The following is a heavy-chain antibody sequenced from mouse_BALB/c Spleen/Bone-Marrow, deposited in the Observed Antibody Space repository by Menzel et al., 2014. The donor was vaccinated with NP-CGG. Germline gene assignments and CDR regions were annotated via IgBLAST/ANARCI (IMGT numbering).Heavy chain of an antibody. Sequence: EVKLMESGGGLVQPGGSLKLSCATSGFTFSDYYMYWVRQTPEKRLEWVAYITKGGGSTYYPDIVKGRFTISRDNAKNTLYLQMSRLKSEDTAMYYCARQLAYAMDYWGQGTSAIVSS. D-gene: IGHD4-1*01. CDR2: ITKGGGST. CDR1: GFTFSDYY. J-gene: IGHJ4*01. V-gene: IGHV5-12*02. CDR3: ARQLAYAMDY.